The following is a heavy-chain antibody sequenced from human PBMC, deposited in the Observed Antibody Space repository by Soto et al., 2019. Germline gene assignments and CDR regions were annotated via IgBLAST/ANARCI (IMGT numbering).Heavy chain of an antibody. Sequence: SETLSLTCSVSGGPINSCYWSWIRHRPDKRLNWMGHSYICGGPRYTSSLKSRVAIALDTSKNQLALRLRSVTAADTAVYYCARSGPAGATMWINWGQGILLTISS. CDR1: GGPINSCY. D-gene: IGHD1-26*01. J-gene: IGHJ4*02. CDR3: ARSGPAGATMWIN. V-gene: IGHV4-59*01. CDR2: SYICGGP.